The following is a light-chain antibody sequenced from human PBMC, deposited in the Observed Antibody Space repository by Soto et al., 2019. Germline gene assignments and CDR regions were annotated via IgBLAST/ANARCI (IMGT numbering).Light chain of an antibody. CDR2: GAS. J-gene: IGKJ1*01. CDR1: QSVSSSY. V-gene: IGKV3-20*01. Sequence: EIVLTQSPGTLSLSPGERATLSCRASQSVSSSYLAWYQQKPGQAPRLLIYGASSRATGIPDRFSGSGSGTAFTLTISRLEPGDFAVYYWQQYGSSAWTFGQGTKVEIK. CDR3: QQYGSSAWT.